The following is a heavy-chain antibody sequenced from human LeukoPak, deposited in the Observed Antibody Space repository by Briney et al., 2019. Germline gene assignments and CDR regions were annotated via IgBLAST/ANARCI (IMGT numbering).Heavy chain of an antibody. CDR3: STDPGRSYFYFDF. V-gene: IGHV1-46*01. CDR2: INPSGGST. J-gene: IGHJ4*02. Sequence: GASVKVSCKASGYTFTSYYMHWVRQAPGQGLEWMGIINPSGGSTSYAQKFQGRVTMTRDTSTGTVYMELSSLRSEDTAVYYCSTDPGRSYFYFDFWGQGTLVTVSS. CDR1: GYTFTSYY. D-gene: IGHD3-10*01.